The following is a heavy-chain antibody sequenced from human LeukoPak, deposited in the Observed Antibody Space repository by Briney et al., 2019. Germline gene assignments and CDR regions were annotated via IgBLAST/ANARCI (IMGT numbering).Heavy chain of an antibody. Sequence: GESLRLSCAASGFTFSSSWMNWVRQAPGKGLQWVGNINPEGSQTRFVDSVMGRFTMSKDNAKNSLYLQTNSLRVEDTAVFYCAAWTDRGYNFWGQGTVVTVSS. CDR1: GFTFSSSW. CDR3: AAWTDRGYNF. D-gene: IGHD5-24*01. V-gene: IGHV3-7*01. J-gene: IGHJ4*02. CDR2: INPEGSQT.